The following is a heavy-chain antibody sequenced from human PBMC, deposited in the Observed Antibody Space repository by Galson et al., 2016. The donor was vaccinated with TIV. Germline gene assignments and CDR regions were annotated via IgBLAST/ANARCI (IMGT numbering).Heavy chain of an antibody. Sequence: SVKVSCKASGYTFTDYYIHWVRQAPGQGLEWMGSINTNGGGTNYAQKFQGRVTMTRDTSVSTAYMELRTLRSDDTALYYCAREMTYCGGRSCTRFGYWAQGTLGTVSS. V-gene: IGHV1-2*02. CDR2: INTNGGGT. CDR1: GYTFTDYY. D-gene: IGHD2-15*01. CDR3: AREMTYCGGRSCTRFGY. J-gene: IGHJ4*02.